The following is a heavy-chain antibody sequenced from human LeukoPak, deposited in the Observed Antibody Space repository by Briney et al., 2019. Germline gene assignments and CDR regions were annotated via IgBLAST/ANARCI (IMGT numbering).Heavy chain of an antibody. CDR2: ISAYNCNT. D-gene: IGHD3-3*01. J-gene: IGHJ4*02. CDR3: ASGKNYDFWSGYPPFDY. CDR1: GYTFTSYG. Sequence: GASENVSCKASGYTFTSYGISWVRQAPGQGLEWMGWISAYNCNTKYAQKLQGRVTMTTDTSTSTAYMELRSLRSDDTGVYYCASGKNYDFWSGYPPFDYWGQGTLVTVSS. V-gene: IGHV1-18*01.